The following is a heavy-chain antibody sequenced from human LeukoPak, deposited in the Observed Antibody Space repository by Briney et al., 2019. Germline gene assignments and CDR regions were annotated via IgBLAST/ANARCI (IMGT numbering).Heavy chain of an antibody. CDR3: TRGGYSGSYYRFS. CDR2: TSIDGSQT. V-gene: IGHV3-74*01. CDR1: GFTFSDFW. D-gene: IGHD6-25*01. Sequence: GGSLRLSCAASGFTFSDFWMHWVRQAPGKGPEWLSRTSIDGSQTVYADSAKGRFTASRDNTKNTVYLEVTNLRPEDTAVYYCTRGGYSGSYYRFSWGQGTPVTVAS. J-gene: IGHJ4*02.